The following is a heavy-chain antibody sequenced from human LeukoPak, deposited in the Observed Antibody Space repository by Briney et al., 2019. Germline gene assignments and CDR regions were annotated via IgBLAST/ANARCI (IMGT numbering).Heavy chain of an antibody. D-gene: IGHD6-13*01. Sequence: SSETLSLTCAVSGGSISSSNWWSWVRQPPGKGLEWIGEIYHSGSTNYNPSLKSRVTISVDKSKNQFSLKLTSVTAADTAVYYCARLGSSWPHYYSDYWGQGTLVTVSS. CDR2: IYHSGST. J-gene: IGHJ4*02. V-gene: IGHV4-4*02. CDR3: ARLGSSWPHYYSDY. CDR1: GGSISSSNW.